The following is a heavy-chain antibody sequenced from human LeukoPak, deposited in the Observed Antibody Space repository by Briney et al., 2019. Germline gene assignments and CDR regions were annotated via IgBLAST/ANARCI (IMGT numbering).Heavy chain of an antibody. Sequence: SETLSLTCTVSGGSISTSTYYWGWIRRPPGKGLEYIGNIYYSGITYYNPSLKSRVTMSVGTSKNQFSLKLSSVTAADTAVYYCGRDRSIAATGTDSWGQGTLVTVSP. CDR2: IYYSGIT. J-gene: IGHJ4*02. D-gene: IGHD6-13*01. CDR1: GGSISTSTYY. V-gene: IGHV4-39*07. CDR3: GRDRSIAATGTDS.